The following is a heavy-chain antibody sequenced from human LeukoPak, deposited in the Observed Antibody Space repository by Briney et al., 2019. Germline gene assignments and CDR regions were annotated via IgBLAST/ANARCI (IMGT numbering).Heavy chain of an antibody. CDR1: GGTFSSYA. D-gene: IGHD3-10*01. Sequence: ASVKVSCKASGGTFSSYAISWVRQAPGQGLEWMGGIIPISGTANYAQKFQGRVTITTDESTSTAYMELSSLRSGDTAVYYCAAYYYGSGSYRPLDYWGQGTLVTVSS. V-gene: IGHV1-69*05. J-gene: IGHJ4*02. CDR3: AAYYYGSGSYRPLDY. CDR2: IIPISGTA.